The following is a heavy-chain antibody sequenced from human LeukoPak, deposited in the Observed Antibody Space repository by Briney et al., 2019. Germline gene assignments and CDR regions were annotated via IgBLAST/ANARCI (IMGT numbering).Heavy chain of an antibody. CDR1: GYTFTSYG. J-gene: IGHJ4*02. V-gene: IGHV1-18*01. D-gene: IGHD2-8*01. Sequence: ASVKVSCKASGYTFTSYGITWVRQAPRQGLEWMGWISGYNGNKNYADKLQGRVTMTIDTSTSTAYMELRSLRSDDTAVYFCARDCSNGICYGGGLDNWGQGTPVTVSS. CDR2: ISGYNGNK. CDR3: ARDCSNGICYGGGLDN.